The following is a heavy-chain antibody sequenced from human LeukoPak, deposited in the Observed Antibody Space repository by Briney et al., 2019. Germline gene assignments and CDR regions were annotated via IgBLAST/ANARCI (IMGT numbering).Heavy chain of an antibody. D-gene: IGHD5-12*01. J-gene: IGHJ4*02. V-gene: IGHV1-8*01. CDR1: GYTFTSYD. CDR3: ARVPRGYSGYDWEDY. CDR2: MNPNSGNT. Sequence: ASVKVSCKASGYTFTSYDINWVRQATGQGLEWMGWMNPNSGNTGYAQKFQGRVTMTRNTSISTAYMELSSLRSEVTAVYYCARVPRGYSGYDWEDYWGQGTLVTVSS.